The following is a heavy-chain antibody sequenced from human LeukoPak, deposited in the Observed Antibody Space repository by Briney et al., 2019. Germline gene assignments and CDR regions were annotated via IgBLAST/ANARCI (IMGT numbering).Heavy chain of an antibody. D-gene: IGHD4-17*01. CDR1: GFTFSSYA. CDR2: ISGSGGST. V-gene: IGHV3-23*01. J-gene: IGHJ4*02. Sequence: PGVSLRLSCAASGFTFSSYAMSWVRQAPGKGLEWVSDISGSGGSTYYADSVKGRFTISRDNSKNTLYLQMNSLRAEDTAVYYCAKSDDYGDYTFDYWGQGTLVTVSS. CDR3: AKSDDYGDYTFDY.